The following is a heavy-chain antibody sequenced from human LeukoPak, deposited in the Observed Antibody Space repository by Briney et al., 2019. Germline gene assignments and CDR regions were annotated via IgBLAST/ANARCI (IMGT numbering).Heavy chain of an antibody. CDR3: ARYSLAADAFDI. Sequence: SETLSLTCIFSGGSITHDCWSWIRQPPGKGLEWIGYIYYSGSTNYNPSLKSRVTISVDTSNNQLSLRLSSVTAADTAVYYCARYSLAADAFDIWGQGTVVAVSS. V-gene: IGHV4-59*01. CDR1: GGSITHDC. D-gene: IGHD2-21*01. J-gene: IGHJ3*02. CDR2: IYYSGST.